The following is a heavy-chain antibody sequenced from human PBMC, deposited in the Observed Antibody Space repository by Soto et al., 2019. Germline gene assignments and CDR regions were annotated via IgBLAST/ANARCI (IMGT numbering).Heavy chain of an antibody. Sequence: GASVKVSCKASGGIFAACAFIWVRQAPGQGLEWMGTIIPIFGTTIYAQKFQGRVSITADESTTTAYMELTSLRSEDTAIYYCAKCSYTGSPTNWFDPWGQGTLVTVSS. CDR3: AKCSYTGSPTNWFDP. CDR2: IIPIFGTT. D-gene: IGHD1-26*01. V-gene: IGHV1-69*13. CDR1: GGIFAACA. J-gene: IGHJ5*02.